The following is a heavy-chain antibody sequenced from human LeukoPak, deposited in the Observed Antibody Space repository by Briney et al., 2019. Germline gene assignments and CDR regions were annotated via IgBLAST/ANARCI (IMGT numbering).Heavy chain of an antibody. Sequence: SETLSLTCILSAGSISSYYGSWIRRPPGHGLEWIGYFYYSGSTTYNPTLTSRVTISVDTSKNKLSRKLTSVTAADTAVYYCARPGPGLWSGSSRSFDFWGQGTLVTVSS. V-gene: IGHV4-59*01. J-gene: IGHJ4*02. CDR3: ARPGPGLWSGSSRSFDF. D-gene: IGHD1-26*01. CDR1: AGSISSYY. CDR2: FYYSGST.